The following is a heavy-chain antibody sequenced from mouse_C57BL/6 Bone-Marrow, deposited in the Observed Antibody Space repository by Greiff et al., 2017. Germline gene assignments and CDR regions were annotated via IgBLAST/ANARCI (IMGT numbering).Heavy chain of an antibody. CDR3: ARRPLDY. CDR1: GYTFTSYG. J-gene: IGHJ2*01. V-gene: IGHV1-81*01. Sequence: VQGVESGAELARPGASVKLSCKASGYTFTSYGISWVKQRTGQGLEWIGEIYPRSGNTYYNEKFKGKATLTADKSSSTAYMELRSLTSEDSAVYFCARRPLDYWGQGTTLTVSS. CDR2: IYPRSGNT.